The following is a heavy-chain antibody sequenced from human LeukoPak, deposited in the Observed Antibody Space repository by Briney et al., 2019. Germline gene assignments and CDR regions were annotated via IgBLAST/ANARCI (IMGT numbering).Heavy chain of an antibody. J-gene: IGHJ5*02. V-gene: IGHV4-39*01. CDR2: SYYSGNT. D-gene: IGHD3-10*01. Sequence: SETLSLTCTLSGGSITSTTYYWGWIRQPPGKGLEWIGSSYYSGNTYYNPSLKSRVTISLDTSRKQFSLKLSSVTAAGTAGYYRGRARGFGELGGEGFDPWGQGTLVAVSS. CDR1: GGSITSTTYY. CDR3: GRARGFGELGGEGFDP.